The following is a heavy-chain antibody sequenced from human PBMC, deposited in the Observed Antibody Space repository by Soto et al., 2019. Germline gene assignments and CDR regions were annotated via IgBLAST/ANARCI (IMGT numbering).Heavy chain of an antibody. V-gene: IGHV4-61*01. J-gene: IGHJ4*02. CDR3: ARGLLWFGEFPYYFDY. D-gene: IGHD3-10*01. CDR1: GGSVSSGSYY. Sequence: SEDLSLTCTVSGGSVSSGSYYWSWIRQPPGKGLEWIGYIYYSGSTNYNPSLKSRVTISVDTSKNQFSLKLSSVTAADTAVYYCARGLLWFGEFPYYFDYWGQGTQVTVSS. CDR2: IYYSGST.